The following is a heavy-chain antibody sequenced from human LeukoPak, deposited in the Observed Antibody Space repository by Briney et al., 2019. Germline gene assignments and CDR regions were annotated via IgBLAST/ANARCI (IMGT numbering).Heavy chain of an antibody. CDR1: GFTFSDYY. CDR2: ISSSGSTI. J-gene: IGHJ6*02. D-gene: IGHD2-2*01. Sequence: GGSLRLSCAASGFTFSDYYMSWIRQAPGKGLKWVSYISSSGSTIYYADSVKGRFTISRDNAKNSLYLQMNSLRAEDTDVYYCARDRFSDCSSTSCYYYGMDVWGQGTTVTVSS. V-gene: IGHV3-11*01. CDR3: ARDRFSDCSSTSCYYYGMDV.